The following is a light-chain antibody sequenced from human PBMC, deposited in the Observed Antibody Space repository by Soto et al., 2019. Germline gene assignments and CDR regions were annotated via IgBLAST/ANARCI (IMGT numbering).Light chain of an antibody. CDR3: SSFVGPYTYV. V-gene: IGLV2-11*01. J-gene: IGLJ1*01. Sequence: QSALTQPRSVSGSPGQSVTISCTGTSSDVGAYDYVSWYQHHPGKAPKVTIFDVNKRPSGVPDRFSGSKSGNTASLTISGLQAEDEAEYYCSSFVGPYTYVFGTGTKVTVL. CDR1: SSDVGAYDY. CDR2: DVN.